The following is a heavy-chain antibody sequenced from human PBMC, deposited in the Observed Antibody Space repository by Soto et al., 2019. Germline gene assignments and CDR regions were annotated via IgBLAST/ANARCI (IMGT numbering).Heavy chain of an antibody. CDR1: GGSISSGGYS. Sequence: PSETLSLTCAVSGGSISSGGYSWSWIRQPPGKGLEWIGHTYHSGNPYYNQSLKSRVIISVDRSKNQFSLKVRSVTAADTAVYYCARSDGRYWGQGTLVTVSS. CDR3: ARSDGRY. CDR2: TYHSGNP. J-gene: IGHJ4*02. V-gene: IGHV4-30-2*02.